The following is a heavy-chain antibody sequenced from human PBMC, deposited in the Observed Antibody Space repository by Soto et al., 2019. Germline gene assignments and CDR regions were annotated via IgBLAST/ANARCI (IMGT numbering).Heavy chain of an antibody. J-gene: IGHJ4*02. CDR2: IYSGGST. V-gene: IGHV3-53*01. D-gene: IGHD6-19*01. CDR3: ARVVGGWSEGIDY. CDR1: GFTVSSNY. Sequence: GGSLRLSCAASGFTVSSNYMSWVRQAPGKGLEWVSVIYSGGSTYYADSVKGRFTISRDNSKNTLYLQMNSLRAEDTAVYYCARVVGGWSEGIDYWGQGTLVTVSS.